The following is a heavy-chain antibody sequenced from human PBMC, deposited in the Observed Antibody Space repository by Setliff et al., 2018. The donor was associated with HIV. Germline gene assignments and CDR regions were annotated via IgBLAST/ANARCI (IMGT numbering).Heavy chain of an antibody. Sequence: SVKVSCKASGGTFSSYAINWVRQAPGQGLEWMGGIIPMFGTLNFAQKFQGRVTITTDESTSTAYMELSSLRSEDTAVYYCARVQGINITLARGASAGLDVWGKGTTVTVSS. V-gene: IGHV1-69*05. CDR1: GGTFSSYA. D-gene: IGHD3-10*01. J-gene: IGHJ6*04. CDR2: IIPMFGTL. CDR3: ARVQGINITLARGASAGLDV.